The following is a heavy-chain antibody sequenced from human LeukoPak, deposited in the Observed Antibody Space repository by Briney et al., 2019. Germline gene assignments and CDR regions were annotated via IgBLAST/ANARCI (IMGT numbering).Heavy chain of an antibody. D-gene: IGHD4-17*01. CDR1: GFTFSSYS. J-gene: IGHJ2*01. CDR2: ISYDGSNK. Sequence: GGSLRLSCAASGFTFSSYSMHWVRQAPGKGLEWVAVISYDGSNKYYAGSVKGRFTISRDNSKNTLYLQMNSLRAEDTAVYYCARDDRKVTTDWYFDLWGRGTLVTVSS. V-gene: IGHV3-30*03. CDR3: ARDDRKVTTDWYFDL.